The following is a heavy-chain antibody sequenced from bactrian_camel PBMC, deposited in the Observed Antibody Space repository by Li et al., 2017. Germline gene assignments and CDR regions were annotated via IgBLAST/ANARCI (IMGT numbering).Heavy chain of an antibody. CDR2: IRPAGATT. CDR3: QSWGLEQSCSG. CDR1: GISLRSAFC. V-gene: IGHV3S54*01. J-gene: IGHJ4*01. Sequence: HVQLVESGGGSVQAGESLRLSCAGTGISLRSAFCVGWFRQTPGQEREGVASIRPAGATTAYASSVRDRFVISLDTATDTVYLQMDNLTPEDTANYTCQSWGLEQSCSGRGQGTQVTVS. D-gene: IGHD5*01.